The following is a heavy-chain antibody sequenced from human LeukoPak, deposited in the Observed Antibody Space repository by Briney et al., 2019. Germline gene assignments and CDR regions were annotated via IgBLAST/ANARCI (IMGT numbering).Heavy chain of an antibody. V-gene: IGHV4-34*01. CDR2: INHSGST. CDR3: ARPSDIAAAGTALERGFDY. D-gene: IGHD6-13*01. CDR1: GGSFSGYY. Sequence: PSETLSLTCAVYGGSFSGYYWSWIRQPPGKGLEWIGEINHSGSTNYNPSLKSRVTISVDTSKSQFSLKLSSVTAADTAVYYCARPSDIAAAGTALERGFDYWGQGTLVTVSS. J-gene: IGHJ4*02.